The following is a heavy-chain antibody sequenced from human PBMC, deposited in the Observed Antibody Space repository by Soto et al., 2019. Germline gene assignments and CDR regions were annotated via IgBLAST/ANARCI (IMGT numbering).Heavy chain of an antibody. CDR2: INHSGFT. CDR3: ARAAVRQGATLFDF. Sequence: SETLSLTCGVSDGSLRGHYWSWIRQPPGKGLEWIAEINHSGFTNYNPSFKSRVTISRDTSTNQISLKLTSVTAADSAVYYCARAAVRQGATLFDFWGQGTLVTVSS. V-gene: IGHV4-34*01. J-gene: IGHJ4*02. CDR1: DGSLRGHY. D-gene: IGHD1-26*01.